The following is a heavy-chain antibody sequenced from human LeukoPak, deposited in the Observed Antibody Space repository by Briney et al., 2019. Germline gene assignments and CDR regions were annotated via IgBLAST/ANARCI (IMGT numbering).Heavy chain of an antibody. CDR2: VRSKASNYAT. V-gene: IGHV3-73*01. D-gene: IGHD2/OR15-2a*01. J-gene: IGHJ4*02. CDR3: TRGFSDYFDY. Sequence: GGSLKLSCEASGFSLIGFVLSWVRPASGEGLEWVGRVRSKASNYATVFAESMEGRLTISRDDSKITVYLHMNSLKSEYTAVYYCTRGFSDYFDYWGQGTLVTVSS. CDR1: GFSLIGFV.